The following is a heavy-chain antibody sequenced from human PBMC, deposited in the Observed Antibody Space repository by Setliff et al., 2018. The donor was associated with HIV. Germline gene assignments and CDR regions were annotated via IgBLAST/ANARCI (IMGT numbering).Heavy chain of an antibody. V-gene: IGHV1-18*01. CDR2: ISPYNGNT. CDR3: ARVAYASLSSSWYLLDYYYYLDV. J-gene: IGHJ6*03. D-gene: IGHD6-13*01. CDR1: GYPFTSYG. Sequence: ASVKVSCKASGYPFTSYGLCWVRQAPGQGLEWMGWISPYNGNTNYAQKLQGRITVTTDTSTNTAYMELRTLRSDDTAVYYCARVAYASLSSSWYLLDYYYYLDVWGKGTTVTVSS.